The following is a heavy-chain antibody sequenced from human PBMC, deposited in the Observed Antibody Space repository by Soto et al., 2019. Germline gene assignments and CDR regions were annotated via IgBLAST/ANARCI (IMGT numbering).Heavy chain of an antibody. CDR3: ARRGGGLELLYYYYGMDV. D-gene: IGHD1-7*01. J-gene: IGHJ6*02. CDR1: GWSFSGYY. V-gene: IGHV4-34*01. Sequence: SETLSLTCAVYGWSFSGYYWSWIRQPPGKGLEWIGEINHSGSTNYNPSLKSRVTISVDTSKNQFSLKLSSVTAADTAVYYCARRGGGLELLYYYYGMDVWGQGTTVTVSS. CDR2: INHSGST.